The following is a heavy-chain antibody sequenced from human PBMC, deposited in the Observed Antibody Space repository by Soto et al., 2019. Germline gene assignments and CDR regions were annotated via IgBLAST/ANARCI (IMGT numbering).Heavy chain of an antibody. CDR3: ARLIGDSWLDS. D-gene: IGHD2-8*01. CDR2: IDSDGNST. Sequence: GGSLRLSCAASGFTFSSYWMHWVRQAPGKGLVWVSHIDSDGNSTTYADAVKGRFTISRDTSNNQLSLQLNSVTPDDTAVYYCARLIGDSWLDSWGQGTLVTVSS. J-gene: IGHJ5*01. CDR1: GFTFSSYW. V-gene: IGHV3-74*01.